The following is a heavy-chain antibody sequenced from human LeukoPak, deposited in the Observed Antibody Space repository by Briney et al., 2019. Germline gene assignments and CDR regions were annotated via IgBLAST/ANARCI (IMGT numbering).Heavy chain of an antibody. J-gene: IGHJ6*02. CDR1: GFTFSDYA. CDR2: ISSKGGGT. Sequence: GGSLRLSCAASGFTFSDYAMHWVRQAPGKRLEYVSAISSKGGGTYYANSVMGRFTISRDNSKNTLYLQMGSLRAEDTAVYYCATTAVRGGDYYYGMDVWGQGTTVTVSS. D-gene: IGHD3-10*01. CDR3: ATTAVRGGDYYYGMDV. V-gene: IGHV3-64*01.